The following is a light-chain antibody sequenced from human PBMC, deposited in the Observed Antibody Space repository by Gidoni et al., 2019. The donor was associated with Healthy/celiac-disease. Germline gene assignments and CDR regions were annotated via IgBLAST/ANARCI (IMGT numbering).Light chain of an antibody. CDR1: QSLLHSNGYNY. CDR3: MQGRQTSWT. V-gene: IGKV2-28*01. Sequence: DLVMTQSPLSLPVTPGEPVSISCRSSQSLLHSNGYNYLDWYLQKPGQSPQLLIYLGSNRASGVPDRFSGSGSGTDFTLKISRVEAEDVGVYYCMQGRQTSWTFGQGTKVEIK. CDR2: LGS. J-gene: IGKJ1*01.